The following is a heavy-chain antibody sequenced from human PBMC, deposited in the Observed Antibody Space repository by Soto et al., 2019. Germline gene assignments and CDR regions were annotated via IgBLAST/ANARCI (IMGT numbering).Heavy chain of an antibody. Sequence: SVKVSCKASGGTFSSYAISWVRQAPGQGLEWMGGIIPIFGTANYAQKFQGRVTITADESTSTAYMELSSLRSEDTAVYYCAVWPHIYSSSSLCPYWGQGTLVTVSS. D-gene: IGHD6-6*01. J-gene: IGHJ4*02. CDR3: AVWPHIYSSSSLCPY. CDR2: IIPIFGTA. V-gene: IGHV1-69*13. CDR1: GGTFSSYA.